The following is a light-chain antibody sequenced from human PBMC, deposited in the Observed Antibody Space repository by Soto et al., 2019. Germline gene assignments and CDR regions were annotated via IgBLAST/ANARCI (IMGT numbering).Light chain of an antibody. CDR2: DAS. Sequence: DIQMNQSPSTLSASVGDRVTITCRASQSISSWLAWYQQKPGKAPKLLIYDASSLESGVPSRFSGSGSGTEFTLTISSLQPDDFATYYCQQYNSYSLTFGQGTKVDIK. CDR3: QQYNSYSLT. V-gene: IGKV1-5*01. J-gene: IGKJ1*01. CDR1: QSISSW.